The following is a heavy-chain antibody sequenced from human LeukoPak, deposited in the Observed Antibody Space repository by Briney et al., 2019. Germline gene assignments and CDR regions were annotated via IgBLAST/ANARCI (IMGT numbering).Heavy chain of an antibody. J-gene: IGHJ4*02. CDR2: ISYDGSNK. V-gene: IGHV3-30*18. D-gene: IGHD3-10*01. Sequence: GGSLRLSCAASGFTFSSYGMHWVRQAPGKGLGWGGVISYDGSNKYYADSVKGRFTISRENSKKTLYLQMNSLRAEDTAVYYCAKVFGELLKDYWGQGTLVTVSS. CDR3: AKVFGELLKDY. CDR1: GFTFSSYG.